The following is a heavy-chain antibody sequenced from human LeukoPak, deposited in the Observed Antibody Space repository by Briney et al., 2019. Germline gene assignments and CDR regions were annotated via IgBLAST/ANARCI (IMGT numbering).Heavy chain of an antibody. CDR3: ARDRPSGSLDY. D-gene: IGHD1-26*01. V-gene: IGHV1-46*01. CDR2: INPSGGST. Sequence: ASVKVSCKASGYTFTSYYMHWVRQAPGQGLEWMGIINPSGGSTSYAQKFQGRVTMTRDMSTSAVYMELSSLRSEDTAVYYCARDRPSGSLDYWGQGTLVTVSS. J-gene: IGHJ4*02. CDR1: GYTFTSYY.